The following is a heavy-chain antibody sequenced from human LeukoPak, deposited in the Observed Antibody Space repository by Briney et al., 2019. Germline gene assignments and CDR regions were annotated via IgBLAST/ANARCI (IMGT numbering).Heavy chain of an antibody. CDR2: INQDGSEK. Sequence: GGSLRLSCAASGFTFGSYWMSWVRQTPGKGLEWVANINQDGSEKYYVNSVRGRFTISRDNAKNSLYLQMNSLRAEDTAVYYCARGYYDFWSGYWPIYYFDYWGQGSLVTVSS. V-gene: IGHV3-7*01. CDR1: GFTFGSYW. J-gene: IGHJ4*02. D-gene: IGHD3-3*01. CDR3: ARGYYDFWSGYWPIYYFDY.